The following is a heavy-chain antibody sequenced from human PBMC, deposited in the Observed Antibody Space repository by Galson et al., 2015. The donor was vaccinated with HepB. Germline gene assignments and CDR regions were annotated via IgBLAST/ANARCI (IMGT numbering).Heavy chain of an antibody. CDR2: IDPSDSYT. J-gene: IGHJ6*02. CDR3: ARVVVVAAPSDYYYGMDV. Sequence: QSGAEVKKPGESLRISCKGSGYSFTSYWISWVRQMPGKGLEWMGRIDPSDSYTNYSPSFQGHVTISADKSISTAYLQWSSLKASDTAMYYCARVVVVAAPSDYYYGMDVWGQGTTVTVSS. CDR1: GYSFTSYW. V-gene: IGHV5-10-1*01. D-gene: IGHD2-15*01.